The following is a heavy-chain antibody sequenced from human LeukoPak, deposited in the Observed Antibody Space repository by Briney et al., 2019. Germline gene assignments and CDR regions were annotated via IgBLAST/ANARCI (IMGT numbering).Heavy chain of an antibody. CDR3: ARDDGSYRY. D-gene: IGHD1-26*01. CDR1: GGSISSSNYY. J-gene: IGHJ4*02. CDR2: IYYRGSI. V-gene: IGHV4-39*07. Sequence: SETLSLTCTVSGGSISSSNYYWGWIRQPPGTGLEWIGSIYYRGSIDYNPSLKSRVTISLDTSKNQFSLRLSSVTAADTAVYYCARDDGSYRYWGQGTLVTVSS.